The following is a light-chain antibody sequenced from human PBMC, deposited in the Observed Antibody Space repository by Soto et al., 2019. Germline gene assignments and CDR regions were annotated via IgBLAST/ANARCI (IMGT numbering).Light chain of an antibody. CDR3: QQYAASPRT. Sequence: EIVLTQSPGTLSLSPRERATLSCRASQSVSNAYLAWYQHKVGQSPRLLIYGASNRAPGIPDRFGGSGSGTDFTLTISRLEPEDFAVYHCQQYAASPRTFGQGTQVEVK. CDR1: QSVSNAY. J-gene: IGKJ1*01. V-gene: IGKV3-20*01. CDR2: GAS.